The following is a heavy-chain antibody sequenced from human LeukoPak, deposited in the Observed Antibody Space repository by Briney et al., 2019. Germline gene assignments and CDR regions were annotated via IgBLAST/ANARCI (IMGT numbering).Heavy chain of an antibody. V-gene: IGHV3-53*01. CDR3: ATGATNLIVPTS. D-gene: IGHD3-22*01. J-gene: IGHJ5*02. CDR2: IYAGGST. CDR1: GFTVSSNY. Sequence: GGSLRLSCAASGFTVSSNYMTWVRQAPGRGLEWVSVIYAGGSTYYADSVKGRFTLSRDISKNTLYLQMNSLRADDTAVYYCATGATNLIVPTSWGQGTLVTVSS.